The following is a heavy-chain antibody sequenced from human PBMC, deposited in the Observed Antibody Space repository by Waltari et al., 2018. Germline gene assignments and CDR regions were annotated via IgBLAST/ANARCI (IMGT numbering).Heavy chain of an antibody. J-gene: IGHJ3*02. CDR3: ANRYYYDPRGYPYDAFDI. CDR1: GYSISRHNPF. D-gene: IGHD3-3*01. Sequence: QVRLQESGPGLLKPSETLSLTCPVSGYSISRHNPFSALLRLTPGKGLEWIGSIDSSGTTYFNPSLKSRVAISMDTPNNQFSLRLSSVTAADTAIYYCANRYYYDPRGYPYDAFDIWGQGTSVTVSS. CDR2: IDSSGTT. V-gene: IGHV4-39*01.